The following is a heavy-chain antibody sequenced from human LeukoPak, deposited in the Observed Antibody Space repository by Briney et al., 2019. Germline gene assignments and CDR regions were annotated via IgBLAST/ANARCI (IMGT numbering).Heavy chain of an antibody. CDR2: ISSSSDYI. CDR1: GFTFSDYH. D-gene: IGHD6-13*01. Sequence: PGGSLRLSCVASGFTFSDYHMSWIRQAPGKGLEWVSFISSSSDYIYYADSVKGRFTISRDNAKNSLYLQMNSLRAEDTAVYYCARDRSGSWYAFDIWGQGTMVTVSS. J-gene: IGHJ3*02. CDR3: ARDRSGSWYAFDI. V-gene: IGHV3-11*06.